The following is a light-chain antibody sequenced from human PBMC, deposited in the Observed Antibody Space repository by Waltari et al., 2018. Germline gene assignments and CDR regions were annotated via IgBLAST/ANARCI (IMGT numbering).Light chain of an antibody. CDR2: DVN. Sequence: QSALTQPASVSGSPGQSITISCTGTSSDVGGYNYVSWYQHHPGKAPKIMIYDVNDRPSGVSNRFSGSKSGNTASLTISGLQAEDEADYYCSSYRRSDIVVFDGGTKLTVL. J-gene: IGLJ2*01. CDR1: SSDVGGYNY. V-gene: IGLV2-14*03. CDR3: SSYRRSDIVV.